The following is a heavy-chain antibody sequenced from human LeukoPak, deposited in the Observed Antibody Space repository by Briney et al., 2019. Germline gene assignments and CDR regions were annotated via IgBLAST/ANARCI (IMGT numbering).Heavy chain of an antibody. D-gene: IGHD4-17*01. CDR3: TTETDYGDLDY. CDR1: GFTFSNAW. CDR2: IKSKTDGGTT. J-gene: IGHJ4*02. V-gene: IGHV3-15*01. Sequence: GGSLRLSCAASGFTFSNAWMSWVRQAPGKGLEWVGRIKSKTDGGTTDYAAPVKGRFTISRDDSKNTPYLQMNSPKTEDTAVYYCTTETDYGDLDYWGQGTLVTVSS.